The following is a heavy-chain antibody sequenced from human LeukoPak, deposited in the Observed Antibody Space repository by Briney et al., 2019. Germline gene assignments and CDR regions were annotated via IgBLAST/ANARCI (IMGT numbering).Heavy chain of an antibody. CDR3: ARDSGYGTDY. V-gene: IGHV4-59*01. J-gene: IGHJ4*02. CDR1: GGSISSYY. CDR2: IYYSGST. D-gene: IGHD5-18*01. Sequence: SETLSLTCTVSGGSISSYYWSWIRQPPGKGLEWIAYIYYSGSTNYNPSLRSRVTISVDTSKNQFSLKLSSVTAADTAVYYCARDSGYGTDYWGQGTLVTVSS.